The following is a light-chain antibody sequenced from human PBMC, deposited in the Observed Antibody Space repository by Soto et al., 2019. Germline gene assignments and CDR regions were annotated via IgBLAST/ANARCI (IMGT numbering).Light chain of an antibody. Sequence: DLQMTQSPSPLSASLGDRVTISCRVNRDINNYLNWYRQRPGKAPELLIYGASHLSTGVPSRFSGSGSGTDFTLSISSLQPEDFATYYCQHPPEHTFGQGTKLEIK. CDR3: QHPPEHT. CDR1: RDINNY. J-gene: IGKJ2*01. V-gene: IGKV1-33*01. CDR2: GAS.